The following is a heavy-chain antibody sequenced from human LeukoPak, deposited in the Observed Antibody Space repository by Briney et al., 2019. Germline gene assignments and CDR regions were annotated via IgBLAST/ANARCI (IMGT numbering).Heavy chain of an antibody. V-gene: IGHV1-69*04. J-gene: IGHJ3*02. Sequence: GASVKVSCKASGGTFSSYAISWVRQAPGQGLEWMGRIIPILGIANYAQKLQGRVTITADKSTSTAYMELSSLRSEDTAVYYCASGYDYEAFDIWGQGTMVTVSS. CDR3: ASGYDYEAFDI. D-gene: IGHD5-12*01. CDR1: GGTFSSYA. CDR2: IIPILGIA.